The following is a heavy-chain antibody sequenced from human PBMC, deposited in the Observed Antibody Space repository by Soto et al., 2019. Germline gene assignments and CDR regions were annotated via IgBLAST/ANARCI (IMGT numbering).Heavy chain of an antibody. J-gene: IGHJ6*03. CDR3: VKDTSSSPYYMDV. V-gene: IGHV3-23*01. CDR1: GFTFSNFA. D-gene: IGHD2-2*01. CDR2: ITGSTGST. Sequence: EVQVLESGGGSVQPGGPLRLSCAASGFTFSNFAMGWVRHAPGKGLEWVSEITGSTGSTYYADSVRCRFFISRDNSKNTLHLQMNSLRVEDTAVYYCVKDTSSSPYYMDVWGKGTTVTVSS.